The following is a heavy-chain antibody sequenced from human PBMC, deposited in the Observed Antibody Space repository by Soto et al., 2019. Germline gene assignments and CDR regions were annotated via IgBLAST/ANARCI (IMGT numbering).Heavy chain of an antibody. Sequence: QVQLVQSGAEVKKPGSSVKVSCKASGGTFSSYAISWVRQAPGQGLEWMGGIVPIFGTANYAQKFQGRVTITADESTSTAYMELSSLRSEDTAVYYCAARHGDYVYPYYYYGMDVWGQGTTVTVSS. CDR2: IVPIFGTA. D-gene: IGHD4-17*01. CDR1: GGTFSSYA. J-gene: IGHJ6*02. V-gene: IGHV1-69*01. CDR3: AARHGDYVYPYYYYGMDV.